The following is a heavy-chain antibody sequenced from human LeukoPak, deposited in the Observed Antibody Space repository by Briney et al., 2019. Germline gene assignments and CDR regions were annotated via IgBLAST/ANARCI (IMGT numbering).Heavy chain of an antibody. D-gene: IGHD2-21*01. CDR2: INPNSGGT. CDR3: ARDRDGTLLVNFDY. Sequence: ASVKVSCKASGHTFTGYYMHWVRQAPGQGLEWMGWINPNSGGTNYAQKFQGRVTMTRDTSISTAYMELSRLRSDDTAVYYCARDRDGTLLVNFDYWGQGTLVTVSS. CDR1: GHTFTGYY. V-gene: IGHV1-2*02. J-gene: IGHJ4*02.